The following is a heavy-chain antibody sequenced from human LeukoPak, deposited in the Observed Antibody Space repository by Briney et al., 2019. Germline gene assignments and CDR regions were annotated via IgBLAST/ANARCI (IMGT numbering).Heavy chain of an antibody. Sequence: GGSLRLSCAASGFTFSSYSMNWVRQAPGKGLEWVSSISSSSYIYYADSVKGRFTISRDNAKNSLYLKMNSLRAEDTAVYYCARERYYGSGSPNWFDPWGQGTLVTVSS. D-gene: IGHD3-10*01. CDR1: GFTFSSYS. J-gene: IGHJ5*02. V-gene: IGHV3-21*01. CDR3: ARERYYGSGSPNWFDP. CDR2: ISSSSYI.